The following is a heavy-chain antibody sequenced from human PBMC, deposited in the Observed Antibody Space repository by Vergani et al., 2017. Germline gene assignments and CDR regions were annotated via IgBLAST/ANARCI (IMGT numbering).Heavy chain of an antibody. CDR2: ISGQNFRT. D-gene: IGHD2-21*01. V-gene: IGHV3-23*01. CDR1: GFTFSSYA. Sequence: EVQLLESGGGLVQPGGSLRLSCEASGFTFSSYAMSWVRQAPGKGLEWVSGISGQNFRTHYADSVKGRFTISRDDSKNTVYLQINRLGAEDTAFYYCADLYGDDGFSPFWGQGTLVTVSS. CDR3: ADLYGDDGFSPF. J-gene: IGHJ4*02.